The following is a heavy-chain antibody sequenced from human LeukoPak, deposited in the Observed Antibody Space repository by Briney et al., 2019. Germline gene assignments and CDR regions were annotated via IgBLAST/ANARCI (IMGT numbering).Heavy chain of an antibody. CDR3: ARGGPIDY. J-gene: IGHJ4*02. V-gene: IGHV3-23*01. CDR1: GFTFSNYA. CDR2: ITDSGDNA. Sequence: PGESLRLSCAASGFTFSNYAMTWVRHTPGKGLECVSVITDSGDNAAYADSVKGRFTMSRDNSKNTLYLQMNSLRAEDTAVYYCARGGPIDYWGQGTLVTVSS.